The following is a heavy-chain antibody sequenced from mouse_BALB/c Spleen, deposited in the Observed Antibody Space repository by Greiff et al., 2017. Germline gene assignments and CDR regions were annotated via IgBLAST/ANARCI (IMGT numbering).Heavy chain of an antibody. Sequence: EVNVVESGGGLVQPGGSRKLSCAASGFTFSSFGMHWVRQAPEKGLEWVAYISSGSSTIYYADTVKGRFTISRDNPKNTLCLQMTSLRSEDTAMYYCARSGDGPLRNYFDYWGQGTTLTVSS. CDR2: ISSGSSTI. V-gene: IGHV5-17*02. D-gene: IGHD2-3*01. CDR1: GFTFSSFG. J-gene: IGHJ2*01. CDR3: ARSGDGPLRNYFDY.